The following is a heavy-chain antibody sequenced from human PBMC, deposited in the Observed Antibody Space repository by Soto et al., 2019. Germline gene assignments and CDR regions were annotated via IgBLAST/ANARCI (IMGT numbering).Heavy chain of an antibody. CDR1: GYSISSGHY. V-gene: IGHV4-38-2*02. CDR2: IYHSGSA. Sequence: SETLSLTFAVSGYSISSGHYWVWIRQPPGKGLEWIGYIYHSGSAYYNPSLKSRVTISVDMSKNQFSLKLSSVTAADTAVYYCAREHESGYPGGYYYGMDVWGQGTTVTVYS. CDR3: AREHESGYPGGYYYGMDV. D-gene: IGHD5-12*01. J-gene: IGHJ6*02.